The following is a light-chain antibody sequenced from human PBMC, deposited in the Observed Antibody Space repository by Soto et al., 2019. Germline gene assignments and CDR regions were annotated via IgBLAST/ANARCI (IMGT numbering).Light chain of an antibody. J-gene: IGKJ3*01. CDR2: AAS. Sequence: DIQMTHSPSSLSASVVDRVNLTFRTSQTISDYLNWYQHKPGKAPKLLISAASSLQSGVPSRFSGSGSGTDFTLTISSLQPEDFATYYCKQSYSTLNFGTGNKGDIK. CDR1: QTISDY. V-gene: IGKV1-39*01. CDR3: KQSYSTLN.